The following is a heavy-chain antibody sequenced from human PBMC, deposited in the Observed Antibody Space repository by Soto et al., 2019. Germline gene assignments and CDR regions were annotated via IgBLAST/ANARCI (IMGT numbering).Heavy chain of an antibody. Sequence: GGSLRLSYAASGFTFSSYWMHWVRQAPGKGLVWVSRINSDGSSTSYADSVKGRFAISRDNAKNTLYLQMNSLRAEDTAVYYCARGGDRQWLDADPFDYWGQGTLVTVSS. D-gene: IGHD6-19*01. CDR3: ARGGDRQWLDADPFDY. CDR2: INSDGSST. CDR1: GFTFSSYW. J-gene: IGHJ4*02. V-gene: IGHV3-74*01.